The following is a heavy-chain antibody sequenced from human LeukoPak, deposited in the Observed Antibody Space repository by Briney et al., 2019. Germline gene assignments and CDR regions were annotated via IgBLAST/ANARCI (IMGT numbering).Heavy chain of an antibody. V-gene: IGHV3-23*01. Sequence: PGGSLRLSCAASGFTFSSYAMSWVRQAPGKGLEWVSAISGSGGSTYYADSVKGRFTISRDNSKNTLYLQMNSLRAEDTAVYYCAKLDGVRGDYAVGALDIWGQGTMVTVSS. CDR2: ISGSGGST. CDR3: AKLDGVRGDYAVGALDI. D-gene: IGHD4-17*01. CDR1: GFTFSSYA. J-gene: IGHJ3*02.